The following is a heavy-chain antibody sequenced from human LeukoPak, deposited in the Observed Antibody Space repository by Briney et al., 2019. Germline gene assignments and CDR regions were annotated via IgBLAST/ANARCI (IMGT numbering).Heavy chain of an antibody. CDR1: GGSISSGSYY. CDR3: ARSYDPGLPYWFDP. V-gene: IGHV4-61*02. CDR2: IYTSGST. D-gene: IGHD3-10*01. Sequence: SETLSLTCTVSGGSISSGSYYWSWIRQPAGKGLEWIGRIYTSGSTNYNPSLTSRVTISLDRSKNQFSLKLTSVTGADTATYYCARSYDPGLPYWFDPWGQGTLVTVSS. J-gene: IGHJ5*02.